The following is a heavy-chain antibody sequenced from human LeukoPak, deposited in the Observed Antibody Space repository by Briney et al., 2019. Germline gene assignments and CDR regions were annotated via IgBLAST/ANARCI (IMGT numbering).Heavy chain of an antibody. D-gene: IGHD2-2*01. Sequence: ASVKVSCKASGYTFTAYHMYWVRQAPGQGLEWMGRINPNSGDTNYAQKFRGRVTMTRDTSISTAYMELSRLRSDDTAVYYCARDYCSSTSCLFDYWGQGTLVSVSS. CDR3: ARDYCSSTSCLFDY. CDR1: GYTFTAYH. CDR2: INPNSGDT. V-gene: IGHV1-2*06. J-gene: IGHJ4*02.